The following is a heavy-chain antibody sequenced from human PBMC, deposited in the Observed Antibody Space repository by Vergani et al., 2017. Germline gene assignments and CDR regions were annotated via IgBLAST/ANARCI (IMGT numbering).Heavy chain of an antibody. Sequence: VQLVESGGGLIQPGGSLRLSCAASGFTVSSNYMSWVRQAPGKGLEWVAVISYDGSNKYYADSVKGRFTISRDNSKNTLYLQMNSLRAEDTAVYYCARERHDSSPSGIDYWGQGTLVTVSS. J-gene: IGHJ4*02. CDR3: ARERHDSSPSGIDY. CDR1: GFTVSSNY. D-gene: IGHD3-22*01. CDR2: ISYDGSNK. V-gene: IGHV3-30-3*01.